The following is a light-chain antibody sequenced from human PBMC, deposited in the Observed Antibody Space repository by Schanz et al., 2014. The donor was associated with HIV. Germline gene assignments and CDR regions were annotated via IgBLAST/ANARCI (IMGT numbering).Light chain of an antibody. CDR3: AAWDDNLNGPV. J-gene: IGLJ3*02. V-gene: IGLV1-44*01. CDR2: SNN. CDR1: SSNLGAGD. Sequence: QSVLTQPPSVSGAPGQRVTISCTGSSSNLGAGDVNWAQPLPGTAPKLLIYSNNQRPSGVPDRFSGSKSGTSASLAISGLQSEDEADYYCAAWDDNLNGPVFGGGTKLTVL.